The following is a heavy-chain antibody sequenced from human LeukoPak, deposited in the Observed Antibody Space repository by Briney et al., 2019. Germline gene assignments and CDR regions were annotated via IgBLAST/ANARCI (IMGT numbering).Heavy chain of an antibody. Sequence: PSETLSLTCVVYGGSFSGYDWSWSRQPPGKGLEWIGEINHSGSTNYNPSLKSRVTISVDTSKNQFSLRLNSVTAADTAVYYCAYSSGYQQHSGQGTLVTVSS. J-gene: IGHJ1*01. D-gene: IGHD3-22*01. V-gene: IGHV4-34*01. CDR1: GGSFSGYD. CDR2: INHSGST. CDR3: AYSSGYQQH.